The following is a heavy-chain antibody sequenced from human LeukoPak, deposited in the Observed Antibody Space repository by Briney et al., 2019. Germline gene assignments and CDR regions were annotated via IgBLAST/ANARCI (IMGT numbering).Heavy chain of an antibody. V-gene: IGHV1-18*01. D-gene: IGHD3-10*01. CDR2: IIAYNGNT. J-gene: IGHJ5*02. CDR1: GYTFTSYG. CDR3: ATHGSGKPPNNWFDP. Sequence: ASVKLSCTASGYTFTSYGISWVRQAPGQGLEWMGWIIAYNGNTNYAQKLQGRVTMTTDTSTSTAYIELRSLRSDDTAVYYCATHGSGKPPNNWFDPWGQGTLVTVSS.